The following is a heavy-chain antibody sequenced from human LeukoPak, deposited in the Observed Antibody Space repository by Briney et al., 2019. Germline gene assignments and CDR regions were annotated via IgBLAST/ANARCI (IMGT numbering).Heavy chain of an antibody. J-gene: IGHJ3*02. Sequence: SETLSLTCTVSGGSISSGDYYWSWIRQPPGKGLEWIGYIYYSGSTNYNPSLKSRVTISVDTSKNQFSLKLSSVTAADTAVYYCARQRIAASEAFDIWGQGTMVTVSS. CDR2: IYYSGST. CDR1: GGSISSGDYY. V-gene: IGHV4-30-4*01. CDR3: ARQRIAASEAFDI. D-gene: IGHD6-13*01.